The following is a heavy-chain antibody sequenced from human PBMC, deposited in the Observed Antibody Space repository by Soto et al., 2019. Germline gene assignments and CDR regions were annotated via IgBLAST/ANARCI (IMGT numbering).Heavy chain of an antibody. CDR3: ARDYSSGWPNFDY. J-gene: IGHJ4*02. D-gene: IGHD6-19*01. CDR1: GYTFTSYA. CDR2: INAGNGNT. V-gene: IGHV1-3*01. Sequence: GASVKVSCKASGYTFTSYAMHWVRQAPGQRLEWMGWINAGNGNTKYSQKFQGRVTITRDTSASTAYMELSSLRSEDTAVYYCARDYSSGWPNFDYWGQGTLVTVSS.